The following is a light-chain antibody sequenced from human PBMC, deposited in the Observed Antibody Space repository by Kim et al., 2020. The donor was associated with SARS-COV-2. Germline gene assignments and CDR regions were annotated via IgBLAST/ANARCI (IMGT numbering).Light chain of an antibody. J-gene: IGKJ3*01. Sequence: DIVLTQSPDTLSLFPGERATFSCRASQTVTSNRLAWYQQKPGQPPRLLIYDASIRAASIPDRFSGSGSGTGFTLTISRLEPEDFAVYYCQQYGNSPCTFGPGTKVDIK. V-gene: IGKV3-20*01. CDR3: QQYGNSPCT. CDR2: DAS. CDR1: QTVTSNR.